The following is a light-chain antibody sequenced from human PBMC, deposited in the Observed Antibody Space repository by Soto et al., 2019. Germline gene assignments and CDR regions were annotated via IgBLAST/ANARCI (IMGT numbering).Light chain of an antibody. J-gene: IGKJ2*01. V-gene: IGKV3-15*01. CDR3: QQYNNWPPYT. CDR2: GAS. Sequence: EIVMTQSPATLSVSPGERATLSCRASQSVSSNLAWYQQKHGQDPRLLIYGASTRTTGIPARFSSSGSGTEFTLTISSLQSEDFAVYYCQQYNNWPPYTFGRGTKLEIK. CDR1: QSVSSN.